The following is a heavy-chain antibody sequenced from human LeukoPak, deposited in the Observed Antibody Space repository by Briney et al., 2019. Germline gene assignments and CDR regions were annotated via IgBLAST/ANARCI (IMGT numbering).Heavy chain of an antibody. CDR2: INPNSGGT. V-gene: IGHV1-2*02. J-gene: IGHJ4*02. D-gene: IGHD4-11*01. CDR1: GYTFTGYY. CDR3: ARLGLQGLHQFDY. Sequence: ASVKVSCKASGYTFTGYYMHWVRQAPGQGLEWMGWINPNSGGTNYAQKFQGRVTMTRDTSISTAYMELSRLKASDTAMYYCARLGLQGLHQFDYWGQGTLVTVSS.